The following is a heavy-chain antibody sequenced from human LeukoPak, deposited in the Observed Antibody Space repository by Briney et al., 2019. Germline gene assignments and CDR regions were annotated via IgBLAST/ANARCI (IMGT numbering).Heavy chain of an antibody. CDR2: IYYSGRT. V-gene: IGHV4-39*01. CDR1: GGSISSSSYY. Sequence: PSETLSLTCTVSGGSISSSSYYWGWIRQPPGKGLEWIGSIYYSGRTYYNPSLKSRVTISVDTSKNQFSLKLSSVTAADTAVYYCARVRKEILPPGPGHSFWFDPWGQGTLVTVSS. CDR3: ARVRKEILPPGPGHSFWFDP. D-gene: IGHD3-3*01. J-gene: IGHJ5*02.